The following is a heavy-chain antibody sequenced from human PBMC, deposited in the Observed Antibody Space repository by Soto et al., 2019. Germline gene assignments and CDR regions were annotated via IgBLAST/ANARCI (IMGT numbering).Heavy chain of an antibody. V-gene: IGHV3-30-3*01. Sequence: QVQLVESGGGVVQPGRSLRLSCAASGFTFSSYAMHWVRQAPGKGLEWVAVISYDGSNKYYADSVKGRFTISRDNSKNTLYLQMNSLRAEDTAVYYCARGYSSSSPHSWGQGTLVTVSS. CDR3: ARGYSSSSPHS. J-gene: IGHJ4*02. CDR1: GFTFSSYA. D-gene: IGHD6-6*01. CDR2: ISYDGSNK.